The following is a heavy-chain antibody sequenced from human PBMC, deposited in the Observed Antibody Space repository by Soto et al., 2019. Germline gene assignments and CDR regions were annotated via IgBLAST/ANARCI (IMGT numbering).Heavy chain of an antibody. J-gene: IGHJ4*02. D-gene: IGHD3-22*01. Sequence: EVQLVESGGGLVKPGGSLRLSCAASGFTFSSYSMNWVRQAPGKGLEWVSSISSSSSYIYYADSVKGRFTISRDNAKNSLYLQMNSLRAEDTAVYYCARDYYDSSGYLAPRDYWGQGTLVTVSS. CDR2: ISSSSSYI. CDR3: ARDYYDSSGYLAPRDY. CDR1: GFTFSSYS. V-gene: IGHV3-21*01.